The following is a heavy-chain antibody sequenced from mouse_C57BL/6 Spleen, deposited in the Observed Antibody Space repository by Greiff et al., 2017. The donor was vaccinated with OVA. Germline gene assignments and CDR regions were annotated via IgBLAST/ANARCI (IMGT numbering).Heavy chain of an antibody. CDR2: IDPSDSYT. Sequence: VQLQQPGAELVKPGASVKLSCKASGYTFTSYWMQWVKQRPGQGLEWIGEIDPSDSYTNYNQKFKGKATLTVDTSSSTAYMQLSSLTSEDSAVYYCARCLNWDFDYWGQGTTLTVSS. CDR3: ARCLNWDFDY. CDR1: GYTFTSYW. V-gene: IGHV1-50*01. D-gene: IGHD4-1*01. J-gene: IGHJ2*01.